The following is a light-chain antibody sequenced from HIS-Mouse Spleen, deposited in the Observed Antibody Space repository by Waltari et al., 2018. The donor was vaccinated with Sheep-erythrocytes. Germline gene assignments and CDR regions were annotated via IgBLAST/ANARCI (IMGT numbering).Light chain of an antibody. CDR2: EDS. V-gene: IGLV3-10*01. Sequence: SYELTQPPSVSVSPGQTARITFSGDALPKKYAYWYQQTSGQAPVLVIYEDSKRPSGIPGRFSGSSSGTMATLTISGAQVEDDADYYCYSTDSSGNHWVFGGGTKLTVL. CDR1: ALPKKY. CDR3: YSTDSSGNHWV. J-gene: IGLJ3*02.